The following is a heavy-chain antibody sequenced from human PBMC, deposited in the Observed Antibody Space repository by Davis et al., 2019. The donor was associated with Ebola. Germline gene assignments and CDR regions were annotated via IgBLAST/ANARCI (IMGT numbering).Heavy chain of an antibody. D-gene: IGHD3-22*01. CDR3: ARDAPKYYYDSSGYYVVRYFDY. Sequence: MPSETLSLTCTVSGGSISSSSYYWGWIRQPPGKGLEWIGIIYYSGSTYYNPSLKSRVTISVDTSKNQFSLKLSSVTAADTAVYYCARDAPKYYYDSSGYYVVRYFDYWGQGTLVTVSS. CDR2: IYYSGST. J-gene: IGHJ4*02. CDR1: GGSISSSSYY. V-gene: IGHV4-39*07.